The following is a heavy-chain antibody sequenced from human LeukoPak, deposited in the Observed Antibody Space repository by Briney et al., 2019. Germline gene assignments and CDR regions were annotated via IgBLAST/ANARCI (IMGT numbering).Heavy chain of an antibody. J-gene: IGHJ6*03. Sequence: ASVKVSCKASGYTFTAYYMHWVRQAPGQGLEWIGWISPSSGVTNYAQKFQGRVSLTRDTFIGTAYMGLGSLRSDDTAVYYCARDLSHGLDYYYYMDVWGSGTTVTVSS. D-gene: IGHD6-6*01. CDR1: GYTFTAYY. CDR3: ARDLSHGLDYYYYMDV. V-gene: IGHV1-2*02. CDR2: ISPSSGVT.